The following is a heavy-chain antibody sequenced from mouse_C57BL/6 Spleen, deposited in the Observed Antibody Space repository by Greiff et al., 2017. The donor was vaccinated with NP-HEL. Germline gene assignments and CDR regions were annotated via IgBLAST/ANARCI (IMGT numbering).Heavy chain of an antibody. V-gene: IGHV1-54*01. CDR2: INPGSGGT. CDR3: ARGCLTGTSGGFDY. CDR1: GYAFTNYL. Sequence: VQLQQSGAELVRPGTSVKVSCKASGYAFTNYLIEWVKQRPGQGLEWIGVINPGSGGTNYNEKFKGKATLTADKSSSTAYMQLSSLTSEDSAVYFCARGCLTGTSGGFDYWGQGTTLTVSS. D-gene: IGHD4-1*01. J-gene: IGHJ2*01.